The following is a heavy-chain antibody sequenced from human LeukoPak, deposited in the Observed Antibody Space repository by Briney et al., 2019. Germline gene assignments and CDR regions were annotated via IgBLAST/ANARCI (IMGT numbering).Heavy chain of an antibody. CDR3: ARDDGGVADFFDI. V-gene: IGHV4-59*01. Sequence: SETLSLTCTVSGGSISTYFWTWIRQPPGKGLECIGFISYSGSTNYNPSLKSRVTISVDTSKNQFSLKLSSVTAADTAVYYCARDDGGVADFFDIWGQGTMVTVSA. D-gene: IGHD3-3*01. J-gene: IGHJ3*02. CDR1: GGSISTYF. CDR2: ISYSGST.